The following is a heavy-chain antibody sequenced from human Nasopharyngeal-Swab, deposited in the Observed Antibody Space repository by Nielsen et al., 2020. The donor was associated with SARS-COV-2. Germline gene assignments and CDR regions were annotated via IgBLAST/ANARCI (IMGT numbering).Heavy chain of an antibody. V-gene: IGHV4-39*01. J-gene: IGHJ2*01. CDR2: IYYSGST. Sequence: SCTVSGGSISSSSYYWGWIRQPPGKGLEWIGSIYYSGSTYYNPSLKSRVTISVDTSKNQFSLKLSSVTAADTAVYYCASAVWYFDLWGRGTLVTVSS. CDR1: GGSISSSSYY. CDR3: ASAVWYFDL.